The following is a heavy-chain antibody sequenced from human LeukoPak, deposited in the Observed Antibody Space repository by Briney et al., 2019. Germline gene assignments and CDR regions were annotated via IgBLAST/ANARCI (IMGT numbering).Heavy chain of an antibody. J-gene: IGHJ6*03. Sequence: GGSLRLSCAASGFTFSSYGMHWVRQAPGKGLEWVAFIRYDGSNKYYADSVKGRFTISRDNSKNTLYLQMNSLRAEDTAVYYCAKDRALDIVVVPAVRYYYYYYMDVWGKGTTVTVSS. CDR1: GFTFSSYG. CDR3: AKDRALDIVVVPAVRYYYYYYMDV. V-gene: IGHV3-30*02. D-gene: IGHD2-2*03. CDR2: IRYDGSNK.